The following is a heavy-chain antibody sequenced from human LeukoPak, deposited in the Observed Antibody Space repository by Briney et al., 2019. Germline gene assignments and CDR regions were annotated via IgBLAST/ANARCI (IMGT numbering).Heavy chain of an antibody. J-gene: IGHJ2*01. D-gene: IGHD2-21*02. CDR3: ARETVAYCGGDCYWGDWYFDL. CDR2: ISGSGAMT. CDR1: GFTLSNHA. Sequence: GGSLRLSCAASGFTLSNHAMIWVRQAPGKGLEWVSSISGSGAMTYYADSVKGRFTISRDNAKNSLYLQMNSLRAEDTAVYYCARETVAYCGGDCYWGDWYFDLWGRGTLVTVSS. V-gene: IGHV3-23*01.